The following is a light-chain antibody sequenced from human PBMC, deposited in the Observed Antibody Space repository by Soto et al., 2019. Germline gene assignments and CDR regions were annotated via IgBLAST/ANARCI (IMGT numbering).Light chain of an antibody. CDR2: GAS. CDR3: RQYGRSLVFA. CDR1: QGLGTN. Sequence: EVVTTQSPATLSVSPGERATLSCRASQGLGTNLAWYQQKPGQAPRLLIYGASSRATGIPDRFSGSGSGTDFTLTISRLEPEDFAVYYCRQYGRSLVFAVGGGTKV. J-gene: IGKJ4*01. V-gene: IGKV3-20*01.